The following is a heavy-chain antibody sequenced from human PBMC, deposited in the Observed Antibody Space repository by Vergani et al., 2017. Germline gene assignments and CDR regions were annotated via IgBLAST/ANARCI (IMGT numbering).Heavy chain of an antibody. V-gene: IGHV4-59*12. CDR2: IYYSGST. J-gene: IGHJ2*01. D-gene: IGHD3-10*01. CDR3: ARAGYRGYYSGL. CDR1: GGSISSYY. Sequence: QVQLQESGPGLVKPSETLSLTCTVSGGSISSYYWSWIRQPPGKGLEWIGYIYYSGSTNYNPSLKSRVTISVDTSKNQFSLKLSSVTAADTALYHCARAGYRGYYSGLWGRGTLVTVSS.